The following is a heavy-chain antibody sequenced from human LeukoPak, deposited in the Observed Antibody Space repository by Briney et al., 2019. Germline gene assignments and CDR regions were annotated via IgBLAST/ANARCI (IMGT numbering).Heavy chain of an antibody. D-gene: IGHD3-22*01. V-gene: IGHV4-61*02. CDR3: ARVVFYDSSGYRYYYYMDV. Sequence: SETLSLTCTVSGGSISSGSYYWNWIRQPGGKGLEWIGRIYTSGSTNYNPSLKSRVTISVDTSKNQFSLKLSSVTAADTAVYYCARVVFYDSSGYRYYYYMDVWGKGTMVTVSS. J-gene: IGHJ6*03. CDR2: IYTSGST. CDR1: GGSISSGSYY.